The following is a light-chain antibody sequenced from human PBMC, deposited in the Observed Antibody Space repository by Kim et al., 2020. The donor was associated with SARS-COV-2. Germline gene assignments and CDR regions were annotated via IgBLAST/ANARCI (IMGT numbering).Light chain of an antibody. CDR2: ANN. CDR1: SSNIGADFD. Sequence: RVTISCTGTSSNIGADFDVHWYQHRPGTTPKLLIFANNNRPSGVPDRLSASKSGASASLVITGLQAEDEADYYCQSYDSSLSGWVFGGGTKVTVL. J-gene: IGLJ3*02. CDR3: QSYDSSLSGWV. V-gene: IGLV1-40*03.